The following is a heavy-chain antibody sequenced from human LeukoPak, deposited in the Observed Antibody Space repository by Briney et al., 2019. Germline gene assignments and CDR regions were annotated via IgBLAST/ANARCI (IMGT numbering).Heavy chain of an antibody. J-gene: IGHJ4*02. D-gene: IGHD3-10*01. Sequence: GGSLRLSCAASGFTFSSYAMSWVRQAPGKGLEWVSAISGSGGSTYYADSAKGRFTISRDNSKNTLYLQMNSLRAEDTAVYYCAKDRELLWFGELLPFDYWGQGTLVTVSS. CDR1: GFTFSSYA. CDR3: AKDRELLWFGELLPFDY. V-gene: IGHV3-23*01. CDR2: ISGSGGST.